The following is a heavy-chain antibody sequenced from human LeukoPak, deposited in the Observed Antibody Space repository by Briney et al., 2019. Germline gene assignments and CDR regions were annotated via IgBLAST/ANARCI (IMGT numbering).Heavy chain of an antibody. D-gene: IGHD4-17*01. CDR1: GFTFSSYS. V-gene: IGHV3-48*01. J-gene: IGHJ6*03. CDR3: AKDSVKVTTVRRVPHYMDV. CDR2: ISSSSSTI. Sequence: GGSLRLSCAASGFTFSSYSMNWVRQAPGKGLEWVSYISSSSSTIYYADSVKGRFTISRDNSKNTLYLQMNSLRAEDTAVYYCAKDSVKVTTVRRVPHYMDVWGKGTTVTISS.